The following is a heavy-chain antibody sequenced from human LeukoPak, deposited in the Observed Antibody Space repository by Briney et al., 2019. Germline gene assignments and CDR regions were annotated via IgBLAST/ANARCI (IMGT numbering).Heavy chain of an antibody. D-gene: IGHD4-17*01. CDR3: ARDRPLDYGDYVGAFDI. V-gene: IGHV3-11*04. Sequence: PGGSLRLSCAASGFTFSDYYMSWIRQAPGKGLEWVSYISSSGSTIYYADSAKGRFTISRDNAKNSLYLQMNSLRAEDTAVYYCARDRPLDYGDYVGAFDIWGQGTMVTVSS. CDR2: ISSSGSTI. J-gene: IGHJ3*02. CDR1: GFTFSDYY.